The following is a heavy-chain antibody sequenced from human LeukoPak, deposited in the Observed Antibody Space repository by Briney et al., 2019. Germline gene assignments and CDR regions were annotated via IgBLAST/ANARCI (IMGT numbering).Heavy chain of an antibody. D-gene: IGHD5-24*01. CDR3: AKDSGESWLHRYFDY. CDR2: ISYDGSKK. V-gene: IGHV3-30*18. J-gene: IGHJ4*02. Sequence: GRSLRLSCAASGFTFSSYGMHWVRQAPGKGLEWVAVISYDGSKKYYADSVKGRFTISRDNSKNTLYLQMNSLRAEDTAVYYCAKDSGESWLHRYFDYWGQGTLVTVPS. CDR1: GFTFSSYG.